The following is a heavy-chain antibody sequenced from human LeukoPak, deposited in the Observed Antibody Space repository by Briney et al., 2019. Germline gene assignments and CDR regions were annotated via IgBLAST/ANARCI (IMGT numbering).Heavy chain of an antibody. Sequence: SETLSLTCTVSGGSISSSSYYWGWIRQPPGKGLEWIGSIYYSGSTYYNPSLKSRVTISVDTSKNQFSLKLSSVTAADTAVYYCARVRTHYYSGSGREIDYWGQGTLVTVSS. CDR2: IYYSGST. D-gene: IGHD3-10*01. J-gene: IGHJ4*02. CDR1: GGSISSSSYY. CDR3: ARVRTHYYSGSGREIDY. V-gene: IGHV4-39*07.